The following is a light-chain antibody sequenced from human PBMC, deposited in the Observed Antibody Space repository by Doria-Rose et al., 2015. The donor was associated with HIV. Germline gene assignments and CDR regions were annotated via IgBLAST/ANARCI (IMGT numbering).Light chain of an antibody. CDR1: SSNIGSNY. Sequence: QSVLTQPPSASGTPGQRVTISCSGNSSNIGSNYVFWYQQLPGTPPKLLIYRNNQRPSGVPDRFSGPKSGTSASLAISGLRSEDEADYYCAAWDDSLRGWVFGGGTKLPVL. J-gene: IGLJ3*02. CDR2: RNN. CDR3: AAWDDSLRGWV. V-gene: IGLV1-47*01.